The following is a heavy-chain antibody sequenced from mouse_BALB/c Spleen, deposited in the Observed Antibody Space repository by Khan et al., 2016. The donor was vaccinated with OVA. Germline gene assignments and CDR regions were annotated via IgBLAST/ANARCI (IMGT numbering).Heavy chain of an antibody. D-gene: IGHD1-2*01. Sequence: VQLQQPGAEFVKPGASVKLSCTASGFNIKDTYIHWVKQRPEQGLEWIGRIDPANGKTNYDPKFQGKATLTADTSSNTAFLHLSSLTSEDTVVYFCAHSLLLYVMDYWGQGTSVTVSS. CDR1: GFNIKDTY. CDR2: IDPANGKT. J-gene: IGHJ4*01. CDR3: AHSLLLYVMDY. V-gene: IGHV14-3*02.